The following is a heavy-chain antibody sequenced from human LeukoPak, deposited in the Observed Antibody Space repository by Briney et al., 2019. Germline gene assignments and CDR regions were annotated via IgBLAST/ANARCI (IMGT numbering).Heavy chain of an antibody. D-gene: IGHD6-19*01. V-gene: IGHV4-39*07. CDR3: ARDSSGWLEAYNWFDP. CDR1: GGSISSSSYY. CDR2: IYYSGST. Sequence: SETLSLTCTVSGGSISSSSYYWGWIRQPPGKGLEWIGSIYYSGSTYYNPSLKSRVTISVDTSKNQFSLKLSSVTAADTAVYYCARDSSGWLEAYNWFDPWGQGTLVTVSS. J-gene: IGHJ5*02.